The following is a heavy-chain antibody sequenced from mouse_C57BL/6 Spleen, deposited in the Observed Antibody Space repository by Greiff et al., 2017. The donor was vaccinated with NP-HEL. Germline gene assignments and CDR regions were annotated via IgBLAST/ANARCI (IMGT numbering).Heavy chain of an antibody. J-gene: IGHJ2*01. CDR3: ARNYGVDY. CDR1: GFTFSDYG. CDR2: ISSGSSTI. D-gene: IGHD1-1*01. Sequence: EVKLMESGGGLVKPGGSLKLSCAASGFTFSDYGMHWVRQAPEKGLEWVAYISSGSSTIYYADTVKGRFTISRDNAKNTLFLQMTSLRSEDTAMYYCARNYGVDYWGQGTTLTVSS. V-gene: IGHV5-17*01.